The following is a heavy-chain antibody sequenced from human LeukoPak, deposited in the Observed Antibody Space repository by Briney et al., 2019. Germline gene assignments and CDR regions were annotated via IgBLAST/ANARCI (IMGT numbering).Heavy chain of an antibody. CDR2: IYCSGST. CDR1: GGSISSGGYY. D-gene: IGHD3-10*01. CDR3: ARDRAQVRGGLGWFDP. V-gene: IGHV4-31*03. J-gene: IGHJ5*02. Sequence: SEALSLTCTVSGGSISSGGYYWSWIRQHPGKGLEWIGYIYCSGSTYYNPSLKSRVTISVDTSKNQFSLKLSSVTAADTAVYYCARDRAQVRGGLGWFDPWGQGTLVTVSS.